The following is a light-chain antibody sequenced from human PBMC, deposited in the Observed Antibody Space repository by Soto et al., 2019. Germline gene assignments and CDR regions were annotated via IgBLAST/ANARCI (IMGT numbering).Light chain of an antibody. CDR2: GNS. Sequence: QSVLTQPPSASGTPGQRVTISCSGSSSNIGSNFVYWYQQLPGTAPKVLIYGNSQRPSGFPDRFSGSKSGTSASLAISGLRSEDEAEYYCASWDDSRSGHVVFGGGTQLTVL. V-gene: IGLV1-47*02. CDR1: SSNIGSNF. CDR3: ASWDDSRSGHVV. J-gene: IGLJ2*01.